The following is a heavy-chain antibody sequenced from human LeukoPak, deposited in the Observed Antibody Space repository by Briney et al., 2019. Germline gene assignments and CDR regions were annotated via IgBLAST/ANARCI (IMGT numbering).Heavy chain of an antibody. J-gene: IGHJ5*02. CDR2: IYYSGST. Sequence: PSETLSLTCTVSGSSVSSGSYYWSWIRQPPGKGLEWIGYIYYSGSTNYNPSLKSRVTISVDTSKNQFSLKLSSVTAADTAVYYCARAAGIWFDPWGQGTLVTVSS. CDR1: GSSVSSGSYY. CDR3: ARAAGIWFDP. D-gene: IGHD6-13*01. V-gene: IGHV4-61*01.